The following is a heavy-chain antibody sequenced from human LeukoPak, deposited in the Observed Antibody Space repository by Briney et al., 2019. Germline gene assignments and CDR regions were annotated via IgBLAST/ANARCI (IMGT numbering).Heavy chain of an antibody. V-gene: IGHV3-21*01. J-gene: IGHJ4*02. CDR2: ISSSSSYI. CDR3: AREERVQLWLKGAYYFDY. CDR1: GLTFSSYS. Sequence: GGSLRLSCAASGLTFSSYSMNWVRQAPGKGLEWVSSISSSSSYIYYADSVKGRFTISRDNAKNSLYLQMSSLRAEDTAVYYCAREERVQLWLKGAYYFDYWGQGTLVTVSS. D-gene: IGHD5-18*01.